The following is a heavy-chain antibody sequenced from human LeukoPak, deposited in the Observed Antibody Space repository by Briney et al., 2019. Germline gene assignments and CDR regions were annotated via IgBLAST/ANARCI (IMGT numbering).Heavy chain of an antibody. CDR3: AKLGTNRTPIEDY. CDR2: ISGSGGST. V-gene: IGHV3-23*01. CDR1: GFSFSSYS. Sequence: GGSLRLSCAASGFSFSSYSMSWVRQAPGKGLEGVSAISGSGGSTYYADSVKGRLTISRDNSKNTLYLQMNSLRAADTAVYYCAKLGTNRTPIEDYWGQGTLVTVSS. J-gene: IGHJ4*02. D-gene: IGHD1-14*01.